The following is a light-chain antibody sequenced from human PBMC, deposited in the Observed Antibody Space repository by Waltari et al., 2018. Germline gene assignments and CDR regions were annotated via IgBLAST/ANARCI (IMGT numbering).Light chain of an antibody. J-gene: IGLJ3*02. CDR1: SSDVGGYNY. Sequence: QSALTQPASVSGSPGQSITISCTGTSSDVGGYNYVSWYQQHPGKAPKLIIYEVSNRPAGFSNRFSGSKSGNTASLTISGLLAEDEADYYCSSYTSSSTLVFGGGTKLTVL. V-gene: IGLV2-14*01. CDR3: SSYTSSSTLV. CDR2: EVS.